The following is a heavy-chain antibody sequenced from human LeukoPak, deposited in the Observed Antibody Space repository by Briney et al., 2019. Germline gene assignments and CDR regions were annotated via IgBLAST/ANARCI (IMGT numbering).Heavy chain of an antibody. D-gene: IGHD3-22*01. Sequence: PGGSLRLSCAASGFTFSSYPMHWVRQAPGKGLEWVAGVSDDGSGTYYADSVKGRFSISRDNSKNTLFLQMNSLRAEDTAVYYCAKEGDSSGHCGDFDIWGQGTMVTVSS. J-gene: IGHJ3*02. CDR3: AKEGDSSGHCGDFDI. CDR2: VSDDGSGT. CDR1: GFTFSSYP. V-gene: IGHV3-30*04.